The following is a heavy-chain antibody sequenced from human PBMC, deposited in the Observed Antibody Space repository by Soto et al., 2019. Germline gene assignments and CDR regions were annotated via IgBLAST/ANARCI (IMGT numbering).Heavy chain of an antibody. CDR3: ARHDPHSSGGVYY. J-gene: IGHJ4*02. D-gene: IGHD6-19*01. V-gene: IGHV4-39*01. CDR1: GGSISSSSYY. Sequence: SETLSLTCTVSGGSISSSSYYWGWIRQPPGQGLESIGSIYYSGSTYYNPTLKSRVTISVDTSKNQFSLKLSSVTAAETAVYYCARHDPHSSGGVYYWGQGTLVTVSS. CDR2: IYYSGST.